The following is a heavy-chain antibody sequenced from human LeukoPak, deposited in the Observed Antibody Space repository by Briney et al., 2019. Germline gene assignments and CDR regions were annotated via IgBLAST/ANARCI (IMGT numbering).Heavy chain of an antibody. CDR2: INHSGST. CDR1: DGAFSGYD. D-gene: IGHD5-18*01. J-gene: IGHJ6*03. CDR3: ARVGYSYVINDWSRTGLGAYPTKYYYHMDV. Sequence: LVTRWCTCEIEDGAFSGYDWSGIRQLLGKRMEWIGEINHSGSTNYNPSLKSRVTISGDTSKNQFSLKLSSVTAADTAVYFCARVGYSYVINDWSRTGLGAYPTKYYYHMDVWGKGTTVTVSS. V-gene: IGHV4-34*01.